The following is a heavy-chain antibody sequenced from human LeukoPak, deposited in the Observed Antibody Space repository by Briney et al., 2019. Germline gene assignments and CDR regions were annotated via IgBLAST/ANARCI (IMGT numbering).Heavy chain of an antibody. V-gene: IGHV3-7*01. J-gene: IGHJ4*02. D-gene: IGHD3-3*01. CDR3: ANLFRGFWSTYPYFFDY. CDR2: IKEDGSEK. Sequence: GGSLRLSCATSGFTFRNYWMSWVRQAPGKGLEWVANIKEDGSEKYYVDSVKGRFTISRDNAKNSLYLQMNSLRAEDTAVYYCANLFRGFWSTYPYFFDYWGQGTLVTVSS. CDR1: GFTFRNYW.